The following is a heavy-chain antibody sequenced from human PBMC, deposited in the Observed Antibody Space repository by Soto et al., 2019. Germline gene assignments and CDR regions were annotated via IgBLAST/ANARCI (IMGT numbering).Heavy chain of an antibody. V-gene: IGHV1-46*01. J-gene: IGHJ4*02. CDR3: ARAPRLQYSSGYFEIGTYYFDY. CDR1: GYTFTNYY. CDR2: IHYSGATP. D-gene: IGHD3-22*01. Sequence: ASVKVSCKASGYTFTNYYMHWVRQAPGQGLEWMGVIHYSGATPNYAQKFQGRVTITADESTSTAYMELSSLRSEDTAVYYCARAPRLQYSSGYFEIGTYYFDYWGQGTLVTVSS.